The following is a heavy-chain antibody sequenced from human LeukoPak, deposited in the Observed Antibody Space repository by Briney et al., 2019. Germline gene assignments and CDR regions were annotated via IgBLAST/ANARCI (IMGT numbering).Heavy chain of an antibody. CDR1: GGSISSYY. V-gene: IGHV4-59*01. J-gene: IGHJ4*02. CDR2: IYYSGST. CDR3: ARAPRIYRGYGYDYYFDY. D-gene: IGHD5-18*01. Sequence: SETLSLTCTVSGGSISSYYWSWIRQPPGKGLEWIGYIYYSGSTNYNPSLKSRVTISVDTSKNHFSLRQSSVTAADTAVYYCARAPRIYRGYGYDYYFDYWGQGTLVTVSS.